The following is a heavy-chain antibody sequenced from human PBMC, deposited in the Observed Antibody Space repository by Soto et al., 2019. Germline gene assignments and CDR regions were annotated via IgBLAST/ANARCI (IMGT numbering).Heavy chain of an antibody. CDR2: IYSNGDT. J-gene: IGHJ1*01. CDR3: ASLYDSSGWFVQH. Sequence: SETLSLTCSVSSDSMNSGGYYWSWIRQPPGKGLEWIGDIYSNGDTNYNPSLKSRVTISVDTSKNQFSLKLSSVTAADTAVYYCASLYDSSGWFVQHWGQGTLVTVSS. D-gene: IGHD3-22*01. CDR1: SDSMNSGGYY. V-gene: IGHV4-61*08.